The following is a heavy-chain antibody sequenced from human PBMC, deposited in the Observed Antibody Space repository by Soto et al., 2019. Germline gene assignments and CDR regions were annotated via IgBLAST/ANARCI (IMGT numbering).Heavy chain of an antibody. CDR3: AKEDYGSGRGNY. Sequence: PGGSLRLSCAASGFTFSSYSMTWVRQAPGKGLEWVSTISGGIDSTYFADSVKGRFTVSRDNSKNSLYLQMNSLRVEDTAVYFCAKEDYGSGRGNYWGLGTLVTVSS. D-gene: IGHD3-10*01. J-gene: IGHJ4*02. CDR1: GFTFSSYS. V-gene: IGHV3-23*01. CDR2: ISGGIDST.